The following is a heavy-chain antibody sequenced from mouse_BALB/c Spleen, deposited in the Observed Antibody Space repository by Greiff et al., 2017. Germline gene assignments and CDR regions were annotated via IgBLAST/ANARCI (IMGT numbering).Heavy chain of an antibody. D-gene: IGHD2-1*01. V-gene: IGHV1S81*02. CDR3: ARLWDGNYGYFDY. CDR1: GYTFTSYW. CDR2: INPSNGRT. Sequence: VQLQQPGAELVKPGASVKLSCKASGYTFTSYWMHWVKQRPGQGLEWIGEINPSNGRTNYNEKFKSKATLTVDKSSSTAYMQLSSLTSEDSAVYYWARLWDGNYGYFDYWGQGTTLTVSS. J-gene: IGHJ2*01.